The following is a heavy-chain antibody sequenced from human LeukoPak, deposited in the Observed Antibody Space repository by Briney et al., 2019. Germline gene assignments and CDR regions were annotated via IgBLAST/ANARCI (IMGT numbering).Heavy chain of an antibody. Sequence: HPGRSLRLSCAASGFTFDDYAMHWVRQAPGKGLEWVSGISGTGGSTYYADSVKGRFTISRDNSKSTLYLQMNSLRAEDTAVYYCAKVLYYDSSGYPHWGQGTLVTVSS. J-gene: IGHJ1*01. CDR3: AKVLYYDSSGYPH. CDR1: GFTFDDYA. V-gene: IGHV3-23*01. D-gene: IGHD3-22*01. CDR2: ISGTGGST.